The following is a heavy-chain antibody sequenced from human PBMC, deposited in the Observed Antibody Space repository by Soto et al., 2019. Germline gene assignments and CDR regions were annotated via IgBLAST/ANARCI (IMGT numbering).Heavy chain of an antibody. V-gene: IGHV3-30-3*01. CDR1: GFTFSSYA. CDR3: ARDFSGSYFYYYYYGMDV. D-gene: IGHD1-26*01. Sequence: GGSLRLSCAASGFTFSSYAMHWVRQAPGKGLEWVAVISYDGSNKYYADSVKGRFTISRDNSKNTLYLQMNSLRAEDTAVYYCARDFSGSYFYYYYYGMDVWGQGTTVTVSS. CDR2: ISYDGSNK. J-gene: IGHJ6*02.